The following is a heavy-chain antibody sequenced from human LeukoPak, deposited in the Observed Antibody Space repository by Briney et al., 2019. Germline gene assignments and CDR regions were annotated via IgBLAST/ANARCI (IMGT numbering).Heavy chain of an antibody. D-gene: IGHD5-24*01. Sequence: GESLKISCKGSGYKSSNYWIAWVRQMPGKGLEWMGIIYPDDSDTRYSPSFQGQVTISADKSIATAYLQWSSLKASDTAMYYCARPVEMATSPFDYWGQGTLVTVSS. CDR2: IYPDDSDT. CDR3: ARPVEMATSPFDY. CDR1: GYKSSNYW. V-gene: IGHV5-51*01. J-gene: IGHJ4*02.